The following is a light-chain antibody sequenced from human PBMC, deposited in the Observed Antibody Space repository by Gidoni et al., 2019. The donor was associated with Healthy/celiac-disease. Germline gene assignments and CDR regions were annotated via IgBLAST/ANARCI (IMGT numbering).Light chain of an antibody. CDR1: QSVSSN. CDR3: QQYNNWPRIT. CDR2: GAS. V-gene: IGKV3-15*01. J-gene: IGKJ5*01. Sequence: ELVMTQSPATLSVSPGERATLSCRASQSVSSNLAWYQQKPGQAPRLLIYGASTRATVIPARFSGSGSGTEFTLTISSLQSEDFAVYYCQQYNNWPRITFGQGTRLEIK.